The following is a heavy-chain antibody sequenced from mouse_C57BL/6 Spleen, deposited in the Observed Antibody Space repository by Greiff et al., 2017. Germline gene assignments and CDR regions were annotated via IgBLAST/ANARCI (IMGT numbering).Heavy chain of an antibody. CDR2: IDPSDSYT. CDR1: GYTFTSYW. Sequence: QVQLQQPGAELVRPGTSVKLSCKASGYTFTSYWMHWVKQRPGQGLEWIGVIDPSDSYTNYNQKFKGKATLTVDTSSCTAYMQHSSLTSEDSAVYCCSRDWDEAYWGQGTLVTVSA. V-gene: IGHV1-59*01. CDR3: SRDWDEAY. D-gene: IGHD4-1*01. J-gene: IGHJ3*01.